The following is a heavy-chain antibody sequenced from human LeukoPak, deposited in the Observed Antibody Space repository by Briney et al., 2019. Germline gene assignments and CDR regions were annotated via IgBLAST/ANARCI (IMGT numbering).Heavy chain of an antibody. CDR1: GYTFTSYG. V-gene: IGHV1-18*01. D-gene: IGHD3-3*01. CDR3: ARDPFTIFGVVINWFDP. CDR2: ISAYNGNT. Sequence: GASVKVSCKASGYTFTSYGISLVRQAPGQGLEWMGWISAYNGNTNYAQKLQGRVTMTTDTSTSTAYMELRSLRSDDTAVYYCARDPFTIFGVVINWFDPWGQGTLVTVSS. J-gene: IGHJ5*02.